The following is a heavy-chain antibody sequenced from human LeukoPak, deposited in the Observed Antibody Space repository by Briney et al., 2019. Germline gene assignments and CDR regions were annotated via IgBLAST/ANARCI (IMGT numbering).Heavy chain of an antibody. CDR1: GFTFSSYA. D-gene: IGHD3-3*01. J-gene: IGHJ6*02. CDR2: ISYDGSNK. Sequence: PGGSLRLSCAASGFTFSSYAMHWVRQAPGKGLEWVAVISYDGSNKYYADSVKGRFTISRDNSQNTLFLQMNSLRPDDTAVFYCARSPPAGTYDFWSGYYFGGMDVWGQGTTVTVSS. V-gene: IGHV3-30-3*01. CDR3: ARSPPAGTYDFWSGYYFGGMDV.